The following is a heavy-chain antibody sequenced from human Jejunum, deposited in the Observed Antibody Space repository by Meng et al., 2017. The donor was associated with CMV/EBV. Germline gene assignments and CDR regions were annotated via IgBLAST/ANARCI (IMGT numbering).Heavy chain of an antibody. CDR2: INSDGRST. V-gene: IGHV3-74*03. CDR1: GFTFSNYW. CDR3: VQGAHFEK. D-gene: IGHD3-16*01. Sequence: VEVVDCGGGIVQHGGSLRLFCAAAGFTFSNYWMHWVRQVPGKGLVWASRINSDGRSTANADSVKGRFTISRDNAENTLYLQMNSLRAEDTAMYYCVQGAHFEKWGQGTLVTVFS. J-gene: IGHJ4*02.